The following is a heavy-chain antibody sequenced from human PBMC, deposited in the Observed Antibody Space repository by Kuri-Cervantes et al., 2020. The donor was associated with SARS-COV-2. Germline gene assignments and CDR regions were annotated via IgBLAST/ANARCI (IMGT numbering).Heavy chain of an antibody. D-gene: IGHD3-3*01. CDR3: ARDLEDYDFWSGYYTKNYYYYYMDV. J-gene: IGHJ6*03. Sequence: GGSLRLSCTASGFTFGDYAMSWFRQAPGKGLEWVGFTRSKAYGGTTEYAASVKGRFTISRDDSKSIAYLQMNSLRAEDTAVYYCARDLEDYDFWSGYYTKNYYYYYMDVWGKGTTVTVSS. CDR2: TRSKAYGGTT. CDR1: GFTFGDYA. V-gene: IGHV3-49*03.